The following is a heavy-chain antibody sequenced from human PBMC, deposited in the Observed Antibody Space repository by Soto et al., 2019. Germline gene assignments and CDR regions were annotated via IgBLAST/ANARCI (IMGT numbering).Heavy chain of an antibody. CDR1: GFTFSSYW. D-gene: IGHD1-26*01. Sequence: EVQLVESGGGLVQPGGSLRLSCAASGFTFSSYWMHWVRQVPGKGLVWVSHIDSDGNSKTYADSVKGRFTISRDNAKNTVYLQMNSLRAEDTAVYYCVRDDVGVGIDYWGLGTLFTVSS. CDR3: VRDDVGVGIDY. V-gene: IGHV3-74*03. CDR2: IDSDGNSK. J-gene: IGHJ4*02.